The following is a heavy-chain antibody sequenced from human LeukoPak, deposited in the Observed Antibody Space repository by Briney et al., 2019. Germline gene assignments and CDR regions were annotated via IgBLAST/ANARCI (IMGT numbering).Heavy chain of an antibody. V-gene: IGHV5-51*01. CDR3: ARGELRYFDWLFPFDY. D-gene: IGHD3-9*01. CDR2: IYPGDSDT. CDR1: GYSFTSYW. Sequence: GESLKISCKGSGYSFTSYWIGWVRQMPGRGLEWMGIIYPGDSDTRYSPSFQGQVTISADKSISTAYLQWSSLKASDTAMYYCARGELRYFDWLFPFDYWGQGTLVTVSS. J-gene: IGHJ4*02.